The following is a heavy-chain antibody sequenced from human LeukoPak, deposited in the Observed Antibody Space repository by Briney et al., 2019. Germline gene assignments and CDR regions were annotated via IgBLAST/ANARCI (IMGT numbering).Heavy chain of an antibody. CDR2: INHSGST. J-gene: IGHJ3*02. CDR3: ARDVQGAFDI. CDR1: GGSFSGYY. D-gene: IGHD3-10*02. Sequence: PSETLSLTCAVYGGSFSGYYWSWIRQPPGKGLEWIGEINHSGSTNYNPSLKSRVTISVDTSKNQFSLKLSSVTAADTAVYYCARDVQGAFDIWGQGTMVTVSS. V-gene: IGHV4-34*01.